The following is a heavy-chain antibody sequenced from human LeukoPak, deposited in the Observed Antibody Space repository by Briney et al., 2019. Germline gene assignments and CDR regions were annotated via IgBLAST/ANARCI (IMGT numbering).Heavy chain of an antibody. CDR1: GFTFSSYE. CDR2: ISSSGSTI. D-gene: IGHD4-17*01. CDR3: AGGDYGDFFFDY. Sequence: GGSLRLSCAASGFTFSSYEMNWVRQAPGKGLEWVSYISSSGSTIYYADSVKGRFTISRDNAKNSLYLKMNRLRAEETAVYYGAGGDYGDFFFDYWGQGTLVTVSS. V-gene: IGHV3-48*03. J-gene: IGHJ4*02.